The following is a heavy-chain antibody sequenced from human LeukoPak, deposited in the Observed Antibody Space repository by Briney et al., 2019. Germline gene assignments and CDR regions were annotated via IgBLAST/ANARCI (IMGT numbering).Heavy chain of an antibody. CDR1: GGSISSSSYF. J-gene: IGHJ4*02. CDR3: ARQGDNSGWSSSGY. Sequence: PSETLSLTCTVSGGSISSSSYFWGWIRQPPGKGLEWIGSIYSSGITYYNPSLKSRVTISVDTSKNQFSLKLSSVTAADTAVYYCARQGDNSGWSSSGYWGQGTLVTVSS. V-gene: IGHV4-39*01. D-gene: IGHD6-19*01. CDR2: IYSSGIT.